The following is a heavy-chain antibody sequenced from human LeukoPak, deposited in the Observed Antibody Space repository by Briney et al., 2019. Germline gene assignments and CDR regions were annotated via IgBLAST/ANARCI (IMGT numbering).Heavy chain of an antibody. CDR2: IYNGGST. D-gene: IGHD5-12*01. CDR1: GFTGSSNY. Sequence: GSLRLSCAASGFTGSSNYMSWVRQAPGKGLEWVSVIYNGGSTYYADSVKGRFTISRDNSKNTLYLQMNSLRAEDTAMYYCASRYGGYGELFDYWGQGTLVTVSS. CDR3: ASRYGGYGELFDY. J-gene: IGHJ4*02. V-gene: IGHV3-66*01.